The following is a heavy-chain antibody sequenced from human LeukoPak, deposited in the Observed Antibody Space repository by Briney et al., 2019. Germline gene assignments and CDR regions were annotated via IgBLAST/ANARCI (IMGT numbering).Heavy chain of an antibody. Sequence: SGTLSLTCAVSAGSINSNNWWSWVRQPPGKGLEWIGEIYHSGSTNYNPSLQSRVTISVDTSKNQFSLHLSSVTVADTAMYYCARVSIYGRSYLDYWGQGTLVTVSS. J-gene: IGHJ4*02. CDR1: AGSINSNNW. V-gene: IGHV4-4*02. CDR2: IYHSGST. CDR3: ARVSIYGRSYLDY. D-gene: IGHD3-10*01.